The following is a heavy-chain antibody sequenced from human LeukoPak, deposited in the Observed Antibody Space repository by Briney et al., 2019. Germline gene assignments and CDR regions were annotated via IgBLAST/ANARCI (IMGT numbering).Heavy chain of an antibody. J-gene: IGHJ4*02. D-gene: IGHD5-12*01. CDR3: ASAHGGSGYDRPFDY. Sequence: GGSLRLSCTAARFYFSTYDMNWVRQVPGKGLEWVSYIDSSGSTTYYAGSVQGRFTISRDNAKNSLYLQMKSLRVEDTAFYYCASAHGGSGYDRPFDYWGQGTLVTVSS. V-gene: IGHV3-48*03. CDR2: IDSSGSTT. CDR1: RFYFSTYD.